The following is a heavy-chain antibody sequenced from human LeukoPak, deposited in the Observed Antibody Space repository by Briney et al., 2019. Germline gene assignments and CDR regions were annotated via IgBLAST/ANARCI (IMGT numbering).Heavy chain of an antibody. CDR3: VKTTGTTPYYFDY. J-gene: IGHJ4*02. CDR2: INNNGGDT. V-gene: IGHV3-64D*06. D-gene: IGHD1-7*01. CDR1: GFTFSTCN. Sequence: PGGSLRLCWSAAGFTFSTCNMHWVCQAPGERLEYVSAINNNGGDTYYADSVKGRFTISRDNSKNTVYHQMSSLRAEDTAVYYCVKTTGTTPYYFDYWGQGTLVTVSP.